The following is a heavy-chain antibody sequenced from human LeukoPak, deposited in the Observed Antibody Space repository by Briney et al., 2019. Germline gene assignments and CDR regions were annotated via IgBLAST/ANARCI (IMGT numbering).Heavy chain of an antibody. CDR1: GGSISSSSYY. CDR3: ASNRNRRDYYYMDV. CDR2: IYYSGST. D-gene: IGHD1-14*01. Sequence: PSETLSLTCTVSGGSISSSSYYWGWIRQPPGKGLEWIGYIYYSGSTNYNPSLKSRVTISVDTSKNQFSLKLSSVTAADTAVYYCASNRNRRDYYYMDVWGKGTTVTVSS. J-gene: IGHJ6*03. V-gene: IGHV4-61*05.